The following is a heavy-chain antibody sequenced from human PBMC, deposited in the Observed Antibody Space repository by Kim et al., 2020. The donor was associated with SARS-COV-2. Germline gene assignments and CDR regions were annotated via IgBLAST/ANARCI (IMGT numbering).Heavy chain of an antibody. D-gene: IGHD6-13*01. Sequence: SETLSLTCAVYGGSFSGYYWSWIRQPPGKGLEWIGEINHSGSTNYNPSLKSRVTISVDTSKNQFSLKLSSVTAADTAVYYCARGYSSSWLYYFDYWGQGT. CDR2: INHSGST. J-gene: IGHJ4*02. CDR1: GGSFSGYY. CDR3: ARGYSSSWLYYFDY. V-gene: IGHV4-34*01.